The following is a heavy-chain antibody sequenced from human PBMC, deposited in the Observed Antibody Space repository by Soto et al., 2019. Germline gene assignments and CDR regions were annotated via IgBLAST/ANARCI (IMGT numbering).Heavy chain of an antibody. CDR2: IYPGDSDT. J-gene: IGHJ6*03. Sequence: GGAVKSSEEGRGDRDSRSRCWPGRQMPGKGLEWMGIIYPGDSDTRYSPSFQGQVTISADKSISTAYLQWSSLKASDTAMYYCARLDYYYYYMAVWGKGTTVTVSS. CDR1: GDRDSRSR. V-gene: IGHV5-51*01. CDR3: ARLDYYYYYMAV.